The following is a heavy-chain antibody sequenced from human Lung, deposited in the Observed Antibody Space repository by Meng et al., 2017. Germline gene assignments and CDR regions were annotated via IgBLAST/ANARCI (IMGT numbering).Heavy chain of an antibody. CDR2: MSFDGAQI. Sequence: VEMVGSWGGVVQHWGSLRLSCAASGFTFNTYAMHWVRQAPGKGLEWVSLMSFDGAQIYYSDSVRGRFTISRDNSKNTLYLQMNSLRAEDTAVYYCARDKPPNDVWGRGTLVTVSS. V-gene: IGHV3-30*01. CDR1: GFTFNTYA. CDR3: ARDKPPNDV. J-gene: IGHJ2*01.